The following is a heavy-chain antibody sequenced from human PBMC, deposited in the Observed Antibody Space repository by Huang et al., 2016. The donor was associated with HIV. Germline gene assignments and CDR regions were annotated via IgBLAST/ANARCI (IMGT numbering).Heavy chain of an antibody. CDR1: GFTFNNCG. CDR2: ISYDGSNG. Sequence: QVQLVESGGGVVQPGRTLRRSCVVAGFTFNNCGMPWVRQAPGRGVGWVAVISYDGSNGRCSESVKGRFTIARDNPIDTLYLQMNSLRPDDTAVYYCAKESRWYSDLDNWGQGTLVTVSS. D-gene: IGHD2-15*01. CDR3: AKESRWYSDLDN. V-gene: IGHV3-30*18. J-gene: IGHJ4*02.